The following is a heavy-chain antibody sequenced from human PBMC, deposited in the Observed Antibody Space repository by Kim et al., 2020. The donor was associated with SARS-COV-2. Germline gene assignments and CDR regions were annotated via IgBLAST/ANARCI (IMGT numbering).Heavy chain of an antibody. CDR2: ISGSGGGT. V-gene: IGHV3-23*01. Sequence: GGFLRLSCAASGFTFSNCPMSWVRQAPGKGLEWVSAISGSGGGTYYAASVKGRFSISRDNSRNTVYLQMNSLGAEDTAVYYCARDLGDILTGPKWGQGTLVTVSS. J-gene: IGHJ4*02. D-gene: IGHD3-9*01. CDR1: GFTFSNCP. CDR3: ARDLGDILTGPK.